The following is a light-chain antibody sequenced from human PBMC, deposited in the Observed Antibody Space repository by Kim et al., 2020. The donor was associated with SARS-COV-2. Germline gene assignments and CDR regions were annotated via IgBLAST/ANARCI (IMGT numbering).Light chain of an antibody. V-gene: IGLV3-1*01. CDR3: QAWDSSTARYV. J-gene: IGLJ1*01. CDR1: KLGDKY. Sequence: SYELTHPPSVSVSPGQTASITCSGDKLGDKYACWYQQKPGQSPVLVIYQDSKRPSGIPERFSGSNSGNTATLTFSGTQAMDEADYYCQAWDSSTARYVFG. CDR2: QDS.